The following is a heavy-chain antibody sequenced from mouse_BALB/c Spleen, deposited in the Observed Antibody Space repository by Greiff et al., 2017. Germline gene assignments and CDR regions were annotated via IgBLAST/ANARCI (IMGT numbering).Heavy chain of an antibody. Sequence: VQLQQSGPSLVQPSQSLSITCTVSGFSLTSYGVHWVRQSPGKGLEWLGVIWRGGSTDYNAAFMSRLSITKDNSKSQVFFKMNSLQADDTAIYYCAKSIYYDYPYAMDYWGQGTSVTVSS. CDR2: IWRGGST. V-gene: IGHV2-5-1*01. J-gene: IGHJ4*01. CDR1: GFSLTSYG. CDR3: AKSIYYDYPYAMDY. D-gene: IGHD2-4*01.